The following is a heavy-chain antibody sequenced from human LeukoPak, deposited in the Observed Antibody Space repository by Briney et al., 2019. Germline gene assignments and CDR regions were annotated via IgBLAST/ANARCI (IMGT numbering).Heavy chain of an antibody. CDR1: GVSINSNTYS. D-gene: IGHD5-18*01. V-gene: IGHV4-39*07. CDR2: ISYTGNT. Sequence: SETLSLTCTVSGVSINSNTYSWGWIRQPPGEGLEWIGTISYTGNTYFNSSLKSRVTIFVDTSKTQFSLKLSSVTAADTAVYYCAREDVDTAPGNYYYYYMDVWGKGTTVTVSS. CDR3: AREDVDTAPGNYYYYYMDV. J-gene: IGHJ6*03.